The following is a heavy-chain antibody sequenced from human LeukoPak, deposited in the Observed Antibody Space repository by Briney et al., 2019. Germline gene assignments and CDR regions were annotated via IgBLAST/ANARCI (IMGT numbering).Heavy chain of an antibody. CDR3: AKSQYQLPTSYYYYYMDV. CDR2: ITNSGGST. Sequence: PGGSLRLSCAAFGFSFSTYAMTWVRQAPGKGLEWVSTITNSGGSTYYADSVKGRFTISRDNSKNSLYLQMNSLRAEDTAVYYCAKSQYQLPTSYYYYYMDVWGKGTTVTVSS. V-gene: IGHV3-23*01. D-gene: IGHD2-2*01. CDR1: GFSFSTYA. J-gene: IGHJ6*03.